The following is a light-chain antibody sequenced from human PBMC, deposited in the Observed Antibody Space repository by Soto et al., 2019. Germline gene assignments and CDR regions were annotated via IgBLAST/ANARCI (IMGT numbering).Light chain of an antibody. CDR3: QQYYSYPLT. V-gene: IGKV1-8*01. CDR2: AAS. J-gene: IGKJ4*01. CDR1: QGISSY. Sequence: AIRMTQSPSSLSASTGDRVTITCRARQGISSYLAWYQQNPGKAPKLLIYAASTLQSGVPSRFSGSGSGTDFTLTISCLQSEDFATYYCQQYYSYPLTFGGGTKVEIK.